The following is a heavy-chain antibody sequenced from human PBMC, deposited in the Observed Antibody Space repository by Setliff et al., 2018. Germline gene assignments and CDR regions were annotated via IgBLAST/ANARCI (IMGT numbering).Heavy chain of an antibody. J-gene: IGHJ3*02. CDR1: GYSFTDYW. CDR3: ARNRVALYDDFDI. V-gene: IGHV5-51*01. Sequence: GESLKISCKGSGYSFTDYWIGWVRQMPGEGLEWMGIIHPSNSDTVYSPSFQGQVTISADRSITTAYLQWSSLKASDTAIYYCARNRVALYDDFDIWGQGTMVTVSS. D-gene: IGHD5-12*01. CDR2: IHPSNSDT.